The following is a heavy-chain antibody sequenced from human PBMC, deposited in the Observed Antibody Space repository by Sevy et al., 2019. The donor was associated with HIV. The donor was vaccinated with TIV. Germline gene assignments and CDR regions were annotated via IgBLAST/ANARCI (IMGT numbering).Heavy chain of an antibody. CDR1: GFTFSGSA. CDR3: ARQRSQAVAGTIYYYHLDV. V-gene: IGHV3-73*01. CDR2: TRSEGNSYAT. Sequence: GGSLRLSCAASGFTFSGSAIHWVRQASGKGLEWVGHTRSEGNSYATAYTASLKGRFTISRDDSKTQAYLQMSSLTPEDTAVYYCARQRSQAVAGTIYYYHLDVWGKGTTVTVSS. D-gene: IGHD6-19*01. J-gene: IGHJ6*03.